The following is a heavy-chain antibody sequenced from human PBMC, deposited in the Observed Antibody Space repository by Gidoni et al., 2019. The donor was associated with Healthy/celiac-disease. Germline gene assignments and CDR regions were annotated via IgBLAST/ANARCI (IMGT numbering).Heavy chain of an antibody. Sequence: QVQLQESGPGLVKPSQTLSLTCTVSGGSIRRGSYYWSWIRQPAGKGLEWIGRIYTSGSTNYNPSLKSRVTMSVDTSKNQFSLKLSSVTAADTAVYYCARDRPSIAAHYYYYMDVWGKGTTVTVSS. D-gene: IGHD6-6*01. CDR3: ARDRPSIAAHYYYYMDV. V-gene: IGHV4-61*02. J-gene: IGHJ6*03. CDR1: GGSIRRGSYY. CDR2: IYTSGST.